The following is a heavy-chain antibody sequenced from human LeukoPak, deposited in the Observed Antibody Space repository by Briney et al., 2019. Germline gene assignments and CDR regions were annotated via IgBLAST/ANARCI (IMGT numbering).Heavy chain of an antibody. Sequence: SETLSLTCTVSGGSISSSSYYWGWIRQPPGKGLEWIGSIYYSGSTYYNPSLKSRVTISVDTSKNQFSLKLSSVTAADTAVYYCARLSEDFWSGYYTSTIDYWGQGTLVTVSS. J-gene: IGHJ4*02. V-gene: IGHV4-39*01. CDR1: GGSISSSSYY. CDR3: ARLSEDFWSGYYTSTIDY. D-gene: IGHD3-3*01. CDR2: IYYSGST.